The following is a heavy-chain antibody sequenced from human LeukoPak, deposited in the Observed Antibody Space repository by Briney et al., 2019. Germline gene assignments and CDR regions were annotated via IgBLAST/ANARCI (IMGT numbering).Heavy chain of an antibody. Sequence: GGSLRLSCATSGFTFDRYTIHWVRQAPGKGLEWVSLAGWAGGTTYYSDSVKGRFTISRDNAKNSLYLQMNSLRAEDTAVYYCARDYYYYGMDVWGQGTTVTVSS. V-gene: IGHV3-43*01. CDR1: GFTFDRYT. CDR3: ARDYYYYGMDV. CDR2: AGWAGGTT. J-gene: IGHJ6*02.